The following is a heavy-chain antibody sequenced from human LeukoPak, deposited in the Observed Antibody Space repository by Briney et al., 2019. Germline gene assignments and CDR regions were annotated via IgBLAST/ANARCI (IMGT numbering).Heavy chain of an antibody. J-gene: IGHJ5*02. CDR2: IYYSGST. CDR3: ARGSNWFDP. Sequence: GSLRLSCAASGFTFDDYAMHWIRQPPGKGLEWIGYIYYSGSTNHNPSLKSRVTISVDTSKNQFSLKLSSVTAADTAMYFCARGSNWFDPWGQGTLVTVSS. V-gene: IGHV4-59*01. CDR1: GFTFDDYA.